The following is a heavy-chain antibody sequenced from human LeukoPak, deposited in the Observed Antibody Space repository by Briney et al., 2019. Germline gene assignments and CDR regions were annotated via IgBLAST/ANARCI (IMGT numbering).Heavy chain of an antibody. Sequence: PGGSLRISCAASGFSLTTYGMSWVRQAPGKGLEWVSAIRPSARGSSTWYVDSVEGRFTISRDSSKNTLYLQMNSLRAEDTALYFCARDCRWPNDAFDLWGQGTMVTVSS. CDR3: ARDCRWPNDAFDL. J-gene: IGHJ3*01. CDR1: GFSLTTYG. D-gene: IGHD3-16*02. CDR2: IRPSARGSST. V-gene: IGHV3-23*01.